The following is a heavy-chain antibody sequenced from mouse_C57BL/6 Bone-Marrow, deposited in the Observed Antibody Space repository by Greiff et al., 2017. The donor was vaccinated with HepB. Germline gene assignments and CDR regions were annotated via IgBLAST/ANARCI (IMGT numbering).Heavy chain of an antibody. CDR2: IDPENGDT. D-gene: IGHD4-1*01. V-gene: IGHV14-4*01. J-gene: IGHJ2*01. Sequence: EVQLQQSGAELVRPGASVKLSCTASGFNIKDDYMHWVKQRPEQGLEWIGWIDPENGDTEYASKFQGKATITADTSSNTAYLQLSSLTSEDTAFYYCTIGTFYFDYWGQGTTLTVSS. CDR3: TIGTFYFDY. CDR1: GFNIKDDY.